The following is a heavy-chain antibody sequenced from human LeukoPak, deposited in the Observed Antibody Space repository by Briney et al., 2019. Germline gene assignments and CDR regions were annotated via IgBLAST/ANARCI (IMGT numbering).Heavy chain of an antibody. CDR3: AREGWEYYYDSSGYYSWFDP. V-gene: IGHV1-2*02. D-gene: IGHD3-22*01. CDR1: GYTFSGYY. Sequence: ASVKVSCKSSGYTFSGYYIHWVRQAPGQGLEWMGWINPISGGANYAQKFQGRVTMTRDTSISTAYMELSRLRSDDTAVYYCAREGWEYYYDSSGYYSWFDPWGQGTLVTVSS. J-gene: IGHJ5*02. CDR2: INPISGGA.